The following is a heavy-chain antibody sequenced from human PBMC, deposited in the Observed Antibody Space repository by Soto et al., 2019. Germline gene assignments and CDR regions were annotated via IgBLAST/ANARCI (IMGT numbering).Heavy chain of an antibody. D-gene: IGHD3-10*01. CDR1: GGSIGSYY. Sequence: PSETLSLTCTVSGGSIGSYYWSWIRQPPGKGLEWIGYIYYSGSTNYNPSLKSRVTISVDTSKNQFSLKLSSVTAADTAVYYCARAYGSGSYYNGPFDYWGQGTLVTVSS. CDR3: ARAYGSGSYYNGPFDY. CDR2: IYYSGST. J-gene: IGHJ4*02. V-gene: IGHV4-59*01.